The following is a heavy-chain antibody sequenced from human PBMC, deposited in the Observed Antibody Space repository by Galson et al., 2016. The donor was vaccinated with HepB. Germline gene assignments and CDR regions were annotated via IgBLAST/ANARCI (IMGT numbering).Heavy chain of an antibody. CDR3: AKGGQWLLRGPGWFDP. V-gene: IGHV3-23*01. CDR1: GLTFSNYA. J-gene: IGHJ5*02. CDR2: ISGDTTTT. D-gene: IGHD6-19*01. Sequence: SLRLSCAASGLTFSNYAMTWVRQAPGKGLEWVSSISGDTTTTYYADSVKGRFTISRDNSKNTFYLQMNSLRAEDTASYYCAKGGQWLLRGPGWFDPWGQGTLVSVSS.